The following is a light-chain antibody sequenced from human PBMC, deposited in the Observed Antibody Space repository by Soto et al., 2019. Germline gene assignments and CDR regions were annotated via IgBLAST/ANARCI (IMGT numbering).Light chain of an antibody. Sequence: QSVLTQPASVTGSPGQSIIISSSGSSSDFGGYNYVSWYQHHPGIAPKLILYDVNYRPSGVSNRFSGSKSGNTASLTISGLQAEDEADYFCSSYTGTSTLYVFGSGTKVTVL. CDR3: SSYTGTSTLYV. V-gene: IGLV2-14*03. CDR2: DVN. CDR1: SSDFGGYNY. J-gene: IGLJ1*01.